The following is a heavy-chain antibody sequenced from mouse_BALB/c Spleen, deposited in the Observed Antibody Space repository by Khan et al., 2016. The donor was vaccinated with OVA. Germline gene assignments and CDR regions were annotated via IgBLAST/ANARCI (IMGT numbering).Heavy chain of an antibody. J-gene: IGHJ2*01. D-gene: IGHD3-2*02. Sequence: QVQLKQSGAELVRPGASVKLSCKTSGYIFTSYWIHWVKQRSGQGLEWIARIYPGTDNSYYNEKFKDKATLTADKSSSTAYMQLSSPKSEDSDVYFCARDKALYHFDHWGQGTTLTVSS. CDR3: ARDKALYHFDH. V-gene: IGHV1-76*01. CDR1: GYIFTSYW. CDR2: IYPGTDNS.